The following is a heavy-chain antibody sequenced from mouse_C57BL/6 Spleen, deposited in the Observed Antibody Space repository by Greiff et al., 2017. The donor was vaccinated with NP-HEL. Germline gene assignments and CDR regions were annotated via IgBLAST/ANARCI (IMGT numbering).Heavy chain of an antibody. Sequence: VKLMESGAELVRPGASVKLSCKASGYTFTDYYINWVKQRPGQGLEWIARIYPGSGNTYYNEKFKGKATLTAEKSSSTAYMQLSSLTSEDSAVYFCARSRYYYGSSDYFDYWGQGTTLTVSS. CDR2: IYPGSGNT. CDR1: GYTFTDYY. V-gene: IGHV1-76*01. D-gene: IGHD1-1*01. CDR3: ARSRYYYGSSDYFDY. J-gene: IGHJ2*01.